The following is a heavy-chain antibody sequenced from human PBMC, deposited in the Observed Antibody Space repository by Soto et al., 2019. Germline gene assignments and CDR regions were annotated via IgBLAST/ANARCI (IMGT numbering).Heavy chain of an antibody. Sequence: GVALRLSWSASGFVLGDYAVTWVRQAPGKGLEWVGVVRSETYCGSTEYAASVKGRFRISRDDSESIAYLQMTSLKTEDTAVYYFSLVRGTRSSYADYWG. CDR2: VRSETYCGST. V-gene: IGHV3-49*04. CDR3: SLVRGTRSSYADY. D-gene: IGHD6-6*01. CDR1: GFVLGDYA. J-gene: IGHJ4*01.